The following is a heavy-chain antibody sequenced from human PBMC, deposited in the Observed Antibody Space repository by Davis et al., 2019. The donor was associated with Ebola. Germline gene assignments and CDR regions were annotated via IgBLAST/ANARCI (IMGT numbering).Heavy chain of an antibody. D-gene: IGHD1-26*01. CDR3: ARDSRSYSFDY. CDR2: IRSKSASYIP. Sequence: GESPKTPRAAPGFSLSYHYMDRFPQAPGKGPEWVGRIRSKSASYIPEYAASVKGRFTVSKDDSQNSLYLQMNSLKSEDTAVYFWARDSRSYSFDYWGQGTLVTVSS. CDR1: GFSLSYHY. J-gene: IGHJ4*02. V-gene: IGHV3-72*01.